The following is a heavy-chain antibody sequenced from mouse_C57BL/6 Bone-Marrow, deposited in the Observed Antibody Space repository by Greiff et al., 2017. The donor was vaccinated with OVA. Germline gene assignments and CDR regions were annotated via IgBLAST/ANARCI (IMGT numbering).Heavy chain of an antibody. CDR3: AREELTGTDFDV. Sequence: VKLQQSGAELARPGASVKLSCKASGYTSTSYGISWVKQRTGQGLEWIGEIYPRSGNTYYNEKFKGKATLTADKSSSTAYMELRSLTSEDSAVYFCAREELTGTDFDVWGTGTTVTVSS. J-gene: IGHJ1*03. D-gene: IGHD4-1*01. CDR1: GYTSTSYG. V-gene: IGHV1-81*01. CDR2: IYPRSGNT.